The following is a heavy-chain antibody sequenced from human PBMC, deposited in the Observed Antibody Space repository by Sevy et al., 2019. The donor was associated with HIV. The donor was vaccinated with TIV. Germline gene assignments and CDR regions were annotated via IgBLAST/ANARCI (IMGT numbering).Heavy chain of an antibody. CDR2: ISWNSATR. CDR3: AKDTSRVVAGTGYFDY. CDR1: GFTFEDSA. J-gene: IGHJ4*02. Sequence: GGSLRLSCAASGFTFEDSAMHWVRQAPGKGLEWVSGISWNSATRGYADSVKGRFTISRDNAKNSLYLQMNSLRTEDTAFYYCAKDTSRVVAGTGYFDYWGQGTLVTVSS. V-gene: IGHV3-9*01. D-gene: IGHD6-19*01.